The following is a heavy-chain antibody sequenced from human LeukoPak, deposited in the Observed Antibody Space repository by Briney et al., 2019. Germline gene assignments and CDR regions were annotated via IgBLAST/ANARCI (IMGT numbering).Heavy chain of an antibody. D-gene: IGHD2-15*01. J-gene: IGHJ4*02. V-gene: IGHV3-48*02. CDR2: ISLSSTTI. Sequence: GGSLRLSCAASGFTFSSYSMAWVRQAPGKGLEWVSYISLSSTTIYYADSVKGRFTISRDDAKNSLYLQMNSLRDEDTAVYYCARVSGWPWDHWGQGTLVTVSS. CDR3: ARVSGWPWDH. CDR1: GFTFSSYS.